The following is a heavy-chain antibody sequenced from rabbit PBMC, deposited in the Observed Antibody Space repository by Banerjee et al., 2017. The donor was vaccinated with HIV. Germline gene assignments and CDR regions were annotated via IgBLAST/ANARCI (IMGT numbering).Heavy chain of an antibody. Sequence: QEQLEESGGDLVKPEGSLTLTCTASGFTISNNYYMCWVRQAPGKGLEWIGCIYAGSSGSTYYASWAKGRFTISKTSSTTVALQMTSLTAADTATCFCARGSAYAGAGYALWGPGTLVTVS. CDR2: IYAGSSGST. V-gene: IGHV1S45*01. J-gene: IGHJ6*01. CDR3: ARGSAYAGAGYAL. D-gene: IGHD4-2*01. CDR1: GFTISNNYY.